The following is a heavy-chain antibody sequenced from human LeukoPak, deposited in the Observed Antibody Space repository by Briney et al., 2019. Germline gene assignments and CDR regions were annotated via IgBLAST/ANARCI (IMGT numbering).Heavy chain of an antibody. CDR1: GGSFSGYY. J-gene: IGHJ4*02. Sequence: PLETLSLTCAVYGGSFSGYYRSWIRQPPGKGLEWIGEINGGEMSNWIGEIKHSEHTNYNPSLKSRVTISVDTSKNQVSLQLRSVTAADTAVYYCARNFDSSGYYLAYWGQGNLV. CDR2: IKHSEHT. V-gene: IGHV4-34*01. CDR3: ARNFDSSGYYLAY. D-gene: IGHD3-22*01.